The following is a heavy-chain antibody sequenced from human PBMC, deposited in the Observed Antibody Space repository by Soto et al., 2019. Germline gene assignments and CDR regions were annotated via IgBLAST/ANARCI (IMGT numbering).Heavy chain of an antibody. CDR1: GGSISSYY. CDR3: AREAGTFDS. J-gene: IGHJ4*02. Sequence: AETLSLTCTVSGGSISSYYWSWIRQPPGKGLEWIGYIYYSGSTNYNPSLKSRVTISVDTSKNQFSLKLSSVTAAETAAYYCAREAGTFDSWGQGALVTVSS. D-gene: IGHD1-1*01. CDR2: IYYSGST. V-gene: IGHV4-59*01.